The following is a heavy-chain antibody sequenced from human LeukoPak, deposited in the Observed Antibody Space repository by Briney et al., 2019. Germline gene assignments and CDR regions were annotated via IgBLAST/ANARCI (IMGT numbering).Heavy chain of an antibody. D-gene: IGHD3-3*01. Sequence: SETLSLTCTVSGGSISSSSYYWGWIRQPPGKGLEWIGSIYYSGSTYFNPSLKSRVTISVDTSKNQFSLKLSSVTAADTAVYYCASAIRLEWLFPHPPHNAFGIWGQGTMVTVSS. J-gene: IGHJ3*02. CDR3: ASAIRLEWLFPHPPHNAFGI. CDR1: GGSISSSSYY. V-gene: IGHV4-39*01. CDR2: IYYSGST.